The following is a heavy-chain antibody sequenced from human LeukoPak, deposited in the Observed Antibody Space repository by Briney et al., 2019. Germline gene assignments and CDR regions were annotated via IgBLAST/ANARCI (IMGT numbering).Heavy chain of an antibody. CDR3: TTGRSGGSCPY. CDR2: IKSKTDGGTT. D-gene: IGHD2-15*01. Sequence: GGSLRLSCAASGFTFTNAWMSWVRQAPGKGLEWVGRIKSKTDGGTTDSAAPVKGRFTISRDDSKNTLYLEMNSLKIEDTAVYYCTTGRSGGSCPYWGQGTLVTVSS. J-gene: IGHJ4*02. V-gene: IGHV3-15*01. CDR1: GFTFTNAW.